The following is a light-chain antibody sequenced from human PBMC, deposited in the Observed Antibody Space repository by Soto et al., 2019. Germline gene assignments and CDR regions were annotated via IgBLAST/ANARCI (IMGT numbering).Light chain of an antibody. CDR3: QQLNNYPPLT. CDR1: QGISSY. Sequence: DIQLTQSPSFLSASVGDRVTITCRASQGISSYLAWYQQKPGKAPQLLIYAASTLQSGVPSRFSGSGSGTELTLPISSMQPEDVATYYCQQLNNYPPLTFGGGTKVEIK. V-gene: IGKV1-9*01. J-gene: IGKJ4*01. CDR2: AAS.